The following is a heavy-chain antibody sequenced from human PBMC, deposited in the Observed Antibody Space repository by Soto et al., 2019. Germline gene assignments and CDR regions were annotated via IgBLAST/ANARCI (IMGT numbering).Heavy chain of an antibody. Sequence: SETLSLTCAVYGGSFSGYYWSWIRQPPGKGLEWIGEINHSGSTNYNPSQKSRVTISVDTSKNQISLKLSSVTAADTAVYYCARGGVGYCSSTSCYSHYYYYYMDVWGKGTTVTVSS. V-gene: IGHV4-34*01. CDR1: GGSFSGYY. CDR2: INHSGST. J-gene: IGHJ6*03. D-gene: IGHD2-2*01. CDR3: ARGGVGYCSSTSCYSHYYYYYMDV.